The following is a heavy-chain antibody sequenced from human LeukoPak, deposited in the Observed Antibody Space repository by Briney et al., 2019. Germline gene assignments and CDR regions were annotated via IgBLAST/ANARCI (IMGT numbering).Heavy chain of an antibody. J-gene: IGHJ4*02. D-gene: IGHD3-10*01. V-gene: IGHV1-8*01. CDR1: GYTFTNDD. Sequence: ASVKVSCKASGYTFTNDDLNWVRQVTGQGLEWMGWMNPNSGDAGYAQKFQGRVTMTWNTSMSAAYVELSSLKSEDTAVYYCARGFMIRGALGNLDSRGQGTLVTVSS. CDR2: MNPNSGDA. CDR3: ARGFMIRGALGNLDS.